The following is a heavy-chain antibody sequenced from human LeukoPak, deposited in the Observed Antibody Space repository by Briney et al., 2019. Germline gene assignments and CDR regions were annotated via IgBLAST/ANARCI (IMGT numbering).Heavy chain of an antibody. D-gene: IGHD3-16*01. Sequence: ETLSLTCTVSGGSISSSSYYWGWIRQPPGKGLEWVSSISSSSSYIYYADSVKGRFTISRDNAKNSLYLQMNSLRVEDTAVYYCGWFGGVTWDYWGQGTLVTVSS. CDR3: GWFGGVTWDY. V-gene: IGHV3-21*01. CDR1: GGSISSSS. CDR2: ISSSSSYI. J-gene: IGHJ4*02.